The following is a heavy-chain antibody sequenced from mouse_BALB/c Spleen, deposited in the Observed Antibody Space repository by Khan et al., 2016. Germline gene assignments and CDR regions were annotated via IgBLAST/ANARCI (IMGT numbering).Heavy chain of an antibody. D-gene: IGHD1-1*02. CDR3: ARKGITVARYFDV. J-gene: IGHJ1*01. V-gene: IGHV1-9*01. CDR1: GYTFSSYW. Sequence: QVQLQQSGAELMKPGASVKISCKATGYTFSSYWIEWVKQRPGHGLEWIGEILPGSGSTNYNEKFKGKATFTADTSSNTAYMQLSSLTFEDSAVDYSARKGITVARYFDVWGAGTTVTVSS. CDR2: ILPGSGST.